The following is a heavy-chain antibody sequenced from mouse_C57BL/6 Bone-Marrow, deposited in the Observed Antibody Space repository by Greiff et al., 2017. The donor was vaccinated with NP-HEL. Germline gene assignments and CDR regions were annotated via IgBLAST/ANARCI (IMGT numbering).Heavy chain of an antibody. J-gene: IGHJ3*01. CDR3: ARDNQAWFAY. D-gene: IGHD6-1*01. V-gene: IGHV1-81*01. Sequence: QVHVKQSGAELARPGASVKLSCKASGYTFTSYGISWVKQRTGQGLEWIGEIYPRSGNTYYNEKFKGKATLTADKSSSTAYMELRSLTSEDSAVYFCARDNQAWFAYWGQGTLVTVSA. CDR1: GYTFTSYG. CDR2: IYPRSGNT.